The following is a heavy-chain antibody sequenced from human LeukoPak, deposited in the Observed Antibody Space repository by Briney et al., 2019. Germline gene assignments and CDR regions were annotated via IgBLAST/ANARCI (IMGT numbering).Heavy chain of an antibody. V-gene: IGHV4-59*01. CDR2: IYYGGST. Sequence: PSETLSLTRTVSGGSISSYYWSWIRQPPGEGLEWSGYIYYGGSTNYNPSLKSRVTISVGTSKNQFSLKLSSVTAADTAVYSCARVAGGGTGYCSSTSCSYYYYYGMDVWGQGTTVTVSS. J-gene: IGHJ6*02. CDR3: ARVAGGGTGYCSSTSCSYYYYYGMDV. D-gene: IGHD2-2*01. CDR1: GGSISSYY.